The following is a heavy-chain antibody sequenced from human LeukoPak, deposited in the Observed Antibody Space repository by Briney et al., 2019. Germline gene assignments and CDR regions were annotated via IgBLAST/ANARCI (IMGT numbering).Heavy chain of an antibody. CDR2: IIPIFGTA. J-gene: IGHJ4*02. CDR1: GGTFSSYA. V-gene: IGHV1-69*01. Sequence: SVKVSCKASGGTFSSYAISWVRQAPGQGHEWMGGIIPIFGTANYAQKFQGRVTITADESTSTAYMELSSLRSEDTAVYYCARDPNTAMVNGGDYWGQGTLVTVSS. CDR3: ARDPNTAMVNGGDY. D-gene: IGHD5-18*01.